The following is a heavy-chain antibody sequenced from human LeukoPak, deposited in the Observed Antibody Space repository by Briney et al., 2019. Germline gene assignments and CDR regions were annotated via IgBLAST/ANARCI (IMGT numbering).Heavy chain of an antibody. J-gene: IGHJ4*02. CDR2: ISSGSSTI. Sequence: GSLRLSCAASGFTFSSYSMNWVRQAPGKGLEWVSYISSGSSTIYYADSVKGRFTISRDNAENSLYLQMNSLRVEDTAVFYCARGAVAGIYHFDFWGQGTLVTVSS. V-gene: IGHV3-48*01. CDR3: ARGAVAGIYHFDF. D-gene: IGHD6-19*01. CDR1: GFTFSSYS.